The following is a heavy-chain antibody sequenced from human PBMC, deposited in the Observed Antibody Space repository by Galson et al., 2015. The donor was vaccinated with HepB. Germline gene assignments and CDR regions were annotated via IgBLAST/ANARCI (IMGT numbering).Heavy chain of an antibody. CDR1: GGTFSSYA. CDR3: ARAGSPYGDYDPFLAHWFDP. D-gene: IGHD4-17*01. V-gene: IGHV1-69*06. CDR2: IIPIFGTA. Sequence: QSGAEVKEPGASVKVSCKASGGTFSSYAISWVRQAPGQGLEWMGGIIPIFGTANYAQKFQGRVTITADKSTSTAYMELSSLRSEDTAVYYCARAGSPYGDYDPFLAHWFDPWGQGTLVTVSS. J-gene: IGHJ5*02.